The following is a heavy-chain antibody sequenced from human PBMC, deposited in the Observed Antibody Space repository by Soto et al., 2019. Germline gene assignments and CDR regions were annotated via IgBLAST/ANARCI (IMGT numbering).Heavy chain of an antibody. CDR1: GFTFSSCS. Sequence: PGGSLRLSCASSGFTFSSCSMNWVRQAPGKGLEWVSFISGSGDTKYYADSVKGRFTISRDNAKNSLYLQMSSLRDEDTAVYYCARLYCSGGSCYSGLDYWGQGTLVTVSS. V-gene: IGHV3-48*02. CDR2: ISGSGDTK. CDR3: ARLYCSGGSCYSGLDY. J-gene: IGHJ4*02. D-gene: IGHD2-15*01.